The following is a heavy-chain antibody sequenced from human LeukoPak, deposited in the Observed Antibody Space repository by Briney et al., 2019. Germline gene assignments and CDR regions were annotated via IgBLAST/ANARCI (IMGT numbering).Heavy chain of an antibody. Sequence: PGESLRLSCAASGFTLITNDMTWVRQAPGKGLEWVSVLYSDGNKKYPDSVQARFTISRDNSKNTLYLEMNSLSPDDTAVYYCARGVEPLAANTLAYWGQGTLVTVSS. CDR2: LYSDGNK. CDR1: GFTLITND. J-gene: IGHJ4*02. V-gene: IGHV3-53*01. D-gene: IGHD1-14*01. CDR3: ARGVEPLAANTLAY.